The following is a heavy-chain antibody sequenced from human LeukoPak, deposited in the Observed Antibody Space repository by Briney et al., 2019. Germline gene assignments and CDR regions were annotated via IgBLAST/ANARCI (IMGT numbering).Heavy chain of an antibody. D-gene: IGHD3-22*01. CDR1: GFTFSSYA. V-gene: IGHV3-30-3*01. CDR2: ISYDGTNT. CDR3: AKDQSRDDSSGYFFN. J-gene: IGHJ4*02. Sequence: GGSLRLSCEASGFTFSSYALHWVRQAPGKGLEWVTYISYDGTNTYYTDSVKGRSTISRDNSKNTLYLQMNSLRVEDTAVYYCAKDQSRDDSSGYFFNWGQGTLVTVSS.